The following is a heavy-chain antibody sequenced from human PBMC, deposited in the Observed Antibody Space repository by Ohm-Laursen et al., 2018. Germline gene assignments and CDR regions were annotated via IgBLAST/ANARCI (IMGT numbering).Heavy chain of an antibody. Sequence: SLRLSCTASGFTFSRYSMNWVRQAPGKGLEWVSYVSSSSSTIYYADSVKGRFTISRDNAKNSLYLQMNSLRAEDTAVYYCAGAYYYGSGSYRVLVYWGQGTLVTVPS. J-gene: IGHJ4*02. CDR3: AGAYYYGSGSYRVLVY. V-gene: IGHV3-48*01. D-gene: IGHD3-10*01. CDR2: VSSSSSTI. CDR1: GFTFSRYS.